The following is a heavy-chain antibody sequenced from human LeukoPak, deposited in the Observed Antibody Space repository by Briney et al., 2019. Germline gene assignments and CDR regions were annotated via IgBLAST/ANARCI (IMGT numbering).Heavy chain of an antibody. V-gene: IGHV3-11*03. CDR1: GFTFSDYY. Sequence: GGSLRLSCAASGFTFSDYYMSWIRQAPGKGLEWVSYISSSSSYTNYADSVKGRFTISRDNATNSLYLQMNSLRAEDTAVYYCATRRGRGWFDPWGQGTLVTVSS. D-gene: IGHD3-16*01. CDR3: ATRRGRGWFDP. CDR2: ISSSSSYT. J-gene: IGHJ5*02.